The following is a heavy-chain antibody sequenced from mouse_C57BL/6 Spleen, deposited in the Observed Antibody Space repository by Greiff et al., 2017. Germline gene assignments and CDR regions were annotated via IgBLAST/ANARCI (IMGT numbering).Heavy chain of an antibody. CDR3: ARCPDDSLDY. CDR2: IDPSDSYT. Sequence: VQLQQPGAELVMPGASVKLSCKASGYTFTSYWMHWVKQRPGQGLEWIGEIDPSDSYTNYNQKFKGKSTLTVDKSSSTAYMQLSSLTSEDSAVYYCARCPDDSLDYWGQGTTLTVSS. V-gene: IGHV1-69*01. CDR1: GYTFTSYW. D-gene: IGHD2-4*01. J-gene: IGHJ2*01.